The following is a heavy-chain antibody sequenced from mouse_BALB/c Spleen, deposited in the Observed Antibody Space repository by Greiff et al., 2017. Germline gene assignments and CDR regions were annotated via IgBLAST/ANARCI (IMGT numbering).Heavy chain of an antibody. J-gene: IGHJ2*01. V-gene: IGHV5-17*02. CDR3: ARGGGYYFDY. Sequence: EVKLVESGGGLVQPGGSRKLSCAASGFTFSSFGMHWVRQAPEKGLEWVAYISSGSSTIYYADTVTGRFTISRDNPKNTLFLQMTSLRSEDTAMYYCARGGGYYFDYWGQGTTLTVSS. CDR1: GFTFSSFG. CDR2: ISSGSSTI.